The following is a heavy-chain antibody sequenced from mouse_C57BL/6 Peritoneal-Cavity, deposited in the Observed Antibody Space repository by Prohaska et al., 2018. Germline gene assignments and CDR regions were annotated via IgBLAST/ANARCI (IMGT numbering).Heavy chain of an antibody. Sequence: SVKLSCKASGYTLTRYDINWVKKRPGQGREGIGWIYHRDGSTKYNENFKGKVPLTVDNSSSTAYMELHSLTSEDSAVYLCSRRGGGYFDVWGTGTMVTVSS. CDR1: GYTLTRYD. J-gene: IGHJ1*03. CDR2: IYHRDGST. CDR3: SRRGGGYFDV. V-gene: IGHV1-85*01.